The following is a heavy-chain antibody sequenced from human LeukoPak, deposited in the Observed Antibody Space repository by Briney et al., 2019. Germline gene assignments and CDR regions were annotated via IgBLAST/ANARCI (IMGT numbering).Heavy chain of an antibody. D-gene: IGHD6-19*01. V-gene: IGHV3-30-3*01. CDR2: ISYDGSNK. CDR3: ARVLWQWLEGPLDY. CDR1: GFTFSSYA. J-gene: IGHJ4*02. Sequence: GRSLRLSCAASGFTFSSYAMHWVRQAPGKGLEWVAVISYDGSNKYYADSVKGRFTISRDNSKNTLYLQMNSLRAEDTAVYYCARVLWQWLEGPLDYWGQGTLVTVSS.